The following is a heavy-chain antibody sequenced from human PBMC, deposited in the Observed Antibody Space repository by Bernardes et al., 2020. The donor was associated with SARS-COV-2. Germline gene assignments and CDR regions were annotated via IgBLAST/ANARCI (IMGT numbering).Heavy chain of an antibody. Sequence: SETLSLRCTVSGGSISSSSYYWGWIRQPPGKGLEWIGSIYYSGSTYYNPSLKSRVTISVDTSKNQFSLKLSSVTAADTAVYYCASRFTRITMVRGATFGGWFDPWGQGTLVTVSS. CDR1: GGSISSSSYY. CDR2: IYYSGST. V-gene: IGHV4-39*01. J-gene: IGHJ5*02. D-gene: IGHD3-10*01. CDR3: ASRFTRITMVRGATFGGWFDP.